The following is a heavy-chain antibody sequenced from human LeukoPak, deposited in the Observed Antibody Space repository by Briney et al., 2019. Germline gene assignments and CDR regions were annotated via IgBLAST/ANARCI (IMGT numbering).Heavy chain of an antibody. CDR1: GFTFSSYW. D-gene: IGHD3-10*02. CDR2: IKQDGSEK. Sequence: PGGSLRLSCAASGFTFSSYWMSWVRQAPGKGLEWVANIKQDGSEKYYVDSVKGRFTISRDNAKNSLYLQMNSLRAEDTAVYYCARDRYYYGRNLAYFDLWGRGTLVTVSS. V-gene: IGHV3-7*01. J-gene: IGHJ2*01. CDR3: ARDRYYYGRNLAYFDL.